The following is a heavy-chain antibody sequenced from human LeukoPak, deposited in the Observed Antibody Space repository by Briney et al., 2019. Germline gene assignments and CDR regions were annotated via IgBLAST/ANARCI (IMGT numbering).Heavy chain of an antibody. V-gene: IGHV3-23*01. D-gene: IGHD3-3*01. J-gene: IGHJ4*02. Sequence: GGSLGLSCAPSGFTFSSHAMSWVRQAPGERLERISAISGRGGSTYYADSVKGRCTISRDNSKNTLYLQMNSLRAEDTAVYYCAKIPTYYDFWSGYYLDYWGQGTLVTVSS. CDR2: ISGRGGST. CDR1: GFTFSSHA. CDR3: AKIPTYYDFWSGYYLDY.